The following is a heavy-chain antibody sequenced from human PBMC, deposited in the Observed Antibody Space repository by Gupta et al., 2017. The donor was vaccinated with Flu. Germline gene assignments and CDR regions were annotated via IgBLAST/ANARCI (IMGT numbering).Heavy chain of an antibody. J-gene: IGHJ4*02. Sequence: EVQLVESGGGLVQPGGSLRLPCAASGFTFSSYDMPWVRQATGKGLELVSAIGTAGDTYYPGSVKGRFTISRENAKNSLYLQMNSLRAGDTAVXYCARGXQQCGGDCYPAYWGQGTLVTLS. CDR2: IGTAGDT. V-gene: IGHV3-13*01. CDR3: ARGXQQCGGDCYPAY. D-gene: IGHD2-21*02. CDR1: GFTFSSYD.